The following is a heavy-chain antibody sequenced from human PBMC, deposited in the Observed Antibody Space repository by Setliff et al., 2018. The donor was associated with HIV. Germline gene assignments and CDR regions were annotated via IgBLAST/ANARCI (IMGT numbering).Heavy chain of an antibody. CDR3: ARGPLVVPTHYYMDL. CDR2: INPSGGDT. V-gene: IGHV1-46*01. J-gene: IGHJ6*03. CDR1: GYTFTSYY. Sequence: ASVKVSCKASGYTFTSYYMHRVRQAPRHGLEWMGIINPSGGDTEYAQKFQDRATITRDKCTSTVYMELSSLRSEDTAVYYCARGPLVVPTHYYMDLWGKGTTVTVSS. D-gene: IGHD3-22*01.